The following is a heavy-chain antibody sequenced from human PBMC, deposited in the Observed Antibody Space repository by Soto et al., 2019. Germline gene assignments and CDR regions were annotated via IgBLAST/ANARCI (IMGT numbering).Heavy chain of an antibody. Sequence: GCLGLSCATSRFTFSISAMIWDRQAPGTGLGWVSAISGSGGSTYYADSVKGRFTISRDNSKNTLYLQMNSLRAEDTAVYYCAKDLLWLREPYYYYYYGMDVWGQGNTVTVSS. V-gene: IGHV3-23*01. CDR3: AKDLLWLREPYYYYYYGMDV. CDR2: ISGSGGST. CDR1: RFTFSISA. J-gene: IGHJ6*02. D-gene: IGHD5-12*01.